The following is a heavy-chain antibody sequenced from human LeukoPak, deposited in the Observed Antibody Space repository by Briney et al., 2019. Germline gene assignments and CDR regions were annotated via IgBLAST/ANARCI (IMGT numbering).Heavy chain of an antibody. CDR2: IDYSGST. CDR1: GGSIISTTYS. CDR3: ARASGSSWYERRLHAYYYYMDV. D-gene: IGHD6-13*01. V-gene: IGHV4-39*07. J-gene: IGHJ6*03. Sequence: PSETLSLTCTVSGGSIISTTYSWGWIRQPPGEGLEWIVSIDYSGSTYYNPSLKSRVTISVDTSKNQFSLNLSSVTAADTAVYSCARASGSSWYERRLHAYYYYMDVWGKGTTVTVSS.